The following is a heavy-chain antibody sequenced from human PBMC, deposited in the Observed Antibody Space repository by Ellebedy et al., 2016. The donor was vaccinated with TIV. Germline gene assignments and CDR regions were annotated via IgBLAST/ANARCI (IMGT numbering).Heavy chain of an antibody. Sequence: GGSLRLSXAASGFLFNQHGMHWVRQAPGKGLEWVAVIANDGRNKYYGDSVKGRFTISRDNSKNTLYLQMNSLKVEDTAVYYCANMAWGNEDYSVDSWGQGTLVTVSS. V-gene: IGHV3-30*18. CDR3: ANMAWGNEDYSVDS. CDR2: IANDGRNK. J-gene: IGHJ5*01. D-gene: IGHD2-21*01. CDR1: GFLFNQHG.